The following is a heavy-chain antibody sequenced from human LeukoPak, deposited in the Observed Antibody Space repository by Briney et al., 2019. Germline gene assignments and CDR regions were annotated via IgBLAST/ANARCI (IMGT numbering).Heavy chain of an antibody. V-gene: IGHV3-48*02. Sequence: PGGSLRLSCAAPGFTFSSYGMNWVRQAPGKRLEWVSYISSSSDSIYYADSVKGRFTISRDNAENSLSLQMNSLRDEDTAVYYCARAMRSGYDYWGQGTLVTVSS. D-gene: IGHD5-12*01. CDR3: ARAMRSGYDY. J-gene: IGHJ4*02. CDR1: GFTFSSYG. CDR2: ISSSSDSI.